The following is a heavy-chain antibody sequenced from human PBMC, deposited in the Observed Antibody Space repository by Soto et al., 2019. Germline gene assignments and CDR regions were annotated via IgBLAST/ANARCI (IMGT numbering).Heavy chain of an antibody. Sequence: EVQLVESGGGLVQPGRSLRLSCAASGFTFDDYAMHWVRQAPGKGLEWVSGISWNSGSIGYAVSVKGRFTISRDNAKNSLYLQMNSLRAEDTALYYCAKGTYSSSWSNFDYWGQGTLVTVSS. CDR3: AKGTYSSSWSNFDY. CDR1: GFTFDDYA. V-gene: IGHV3-9*01. CDR2: ISWNSGSI. J-gene: IGHJ4*02. D-gene: IGHD6-13*01.